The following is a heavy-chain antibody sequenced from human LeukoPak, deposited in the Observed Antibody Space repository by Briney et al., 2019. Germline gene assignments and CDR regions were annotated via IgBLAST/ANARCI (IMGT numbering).Heavy chain of an antibody. Sequence: PPETLSLTCTVSGGSISSYYWSWIRQPPGKGLEWIGYIYYSGSTNYNPSLKSRVTISVDTSKNQFSLKLSSVTVADTAVYYCARVVLGDSSSWYKSDYYYYMDVWGKGTTVTVSS. V-gene: IGHV4-59*01. CDR1: GGSISSYY. CDR2: IYYSGST. CDR3: ARVVLGDSSSWYKSDYYYYMDV. J-gene: IGHJ6*03. D-gene: IGHD6-13*01.